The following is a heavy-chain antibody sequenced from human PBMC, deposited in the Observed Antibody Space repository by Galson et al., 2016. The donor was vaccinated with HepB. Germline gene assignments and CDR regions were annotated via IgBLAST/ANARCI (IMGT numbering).Heavy chain of an antibody. Sequence: SLRLPCAASGFTFSNYGMHWVRQAPGKGLEWVAVMSVDGSNKYYADSVKGRFIISSDNSKKTLCLQMNSLRAEQTVVYFCAKGHSQTYYYYYGMDVWVQGTTVTVSS. CDR3: AKGHSQTYYYYYGMDV. CDR1: GFTFSNYG. V-gene: IGHV3-30*18. CDR2: MSVDGSNK. J-gene: IGHJ6*02. D-gene: IGHD1-26*01.